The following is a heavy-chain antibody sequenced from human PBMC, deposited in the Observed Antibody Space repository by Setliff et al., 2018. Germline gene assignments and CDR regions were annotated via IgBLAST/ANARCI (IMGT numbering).Heavy chain of an antibody. CDR1: GGSINSYY. CDR2: IYYSGNSNYDT. CDR3: ARGKTFFGAFIRAFDI. J-gene: IGHJ3*02. V-gene: IGHV4-59*01. Sequence: SETLSLTCIVSGGSINSYYWNWIRQPPGKGLEWVGYIYYSGNSNYDTNYNPSLKSRVTISIDTSKNQFSLKLSSVTAADTAVYHCARGKTFFGAFIRAFDIWGQGRMVTV. D-gene: IGHD3-3*01.